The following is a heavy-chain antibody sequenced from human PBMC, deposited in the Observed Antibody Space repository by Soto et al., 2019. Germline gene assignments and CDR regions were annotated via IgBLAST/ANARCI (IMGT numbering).Heavy chain of an antibody. V-gene: IGHV4-61*01. CDR2: IYYSGST. J-gene: IGHJ5*02. CDR1: GGSVSSGSYY. Sequence: SETLSLTCTVSGGSVSSGSYYWSWIRQPPGKGLEWIGYIYYSGSTNYNPSLKSRVTISVDTSKNQFSLKLSSVTAADTAVYCCARENYDSSGYYIPTTWGQGTLVTVSS. D-gene: IGHD3-22*01. CDR3: ARENYDSSGYYIPTT.